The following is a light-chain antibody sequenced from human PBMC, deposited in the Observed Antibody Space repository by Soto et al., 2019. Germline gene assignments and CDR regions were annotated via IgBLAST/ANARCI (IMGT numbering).Light chain of an antibody. CDR3: QQYNKWPLT. CDR1: QSVYST. CDR2: HAS. V-gene: IGKV3-15*01. J-gene: IGKJ4*01. Sequence: EIVMTQSPATLSVSPGERATLSCRASQSVYSTLAWYQQKPGQAPSLLIYHASTRATGIPARFSGSGSGTEFTLTFSSLQSEDFSVYYCQQYNKWPLTFGGGTKLEIK.